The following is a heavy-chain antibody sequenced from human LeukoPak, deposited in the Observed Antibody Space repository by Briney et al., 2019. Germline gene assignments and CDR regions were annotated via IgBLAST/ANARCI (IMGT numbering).Heavy chain of an antibody. V-gene: IGHV3-11*04. CDR2: ISRSGTTI. D-gene: IGHD3-22*01. CDR3: ARDFRTFFYNSSGPPNDAFDI. Sequence: GGSLRLSCAASGFTFSEYYMSWVRQAPGKGLEWVSYISRSGTTIYYADSVKGRFTISRDNAKNSLYLQMNSLRAEDTAVYYCARDFRTFFYNSSGPPNDAFDIWGQGTMVTVSS. J-gene: IGHJ3*02. CDR1: GFTFSEYY.